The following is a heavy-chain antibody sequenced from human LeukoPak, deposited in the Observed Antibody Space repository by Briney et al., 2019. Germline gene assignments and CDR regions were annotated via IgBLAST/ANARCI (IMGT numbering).Heavy chain of an antibody. D-gene: IGHD5-18*01. CDR1: GGSISSYY. Sequence: SETLSLTCTVSGGSISSYYWSWIRQPPGKGLEWIGTINYSGSTNYNPSLKSRVTISVDTSKNQFSLKLSSVTAADTAVYYCARTRGYRSRAYGMDVWGQGTTVTVSS. CDR2: INYSGST. J-gene: IGHJ6*02. V-gene: IGHV4-59*08. CDR3: ARTRGYRSRAYGMDV.